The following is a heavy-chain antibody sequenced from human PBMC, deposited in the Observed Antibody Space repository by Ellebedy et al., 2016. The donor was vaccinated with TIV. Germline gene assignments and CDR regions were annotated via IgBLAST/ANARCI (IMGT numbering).Heavy chain of an antibody. CDR2: INWNGDTI. V-gene: IGHV3-9*01. D-gene: IGHD3-22*01. J-gene: IGHJ4*02. CDR3: AKDLAYYDNSAYLDS. CDR1: GFTFDNYA. Sequence: PGGSLRLSCAASGFTFDNYAMHWVRQPPGKGLEWVSGINWNGDTIVYAASVRGRFSISRDNAKNSLYLQMNSLRDEDTALYYCAKDLAYYDNSAYLDSWGLGTLVTVSS.